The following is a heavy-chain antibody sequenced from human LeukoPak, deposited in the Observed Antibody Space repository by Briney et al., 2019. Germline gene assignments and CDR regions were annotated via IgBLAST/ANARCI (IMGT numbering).Heavy chain of an antibody. CDR2: FSSGGGT. Sequence: PSETLSLTCTVSGASVTSHFWSWVRQPPGKTMEWIGYFSSGGGTVYNPSFKSRVTISLGPSGNQVSLTLTSVTAADTAPYFCARNQGADWGQGILVSVSS. CDR3: ARNQGAD. CDR1: GASVTSHF. V-gene: IGHV4-59*02. J-gene: IGHJ4*02. D-gene: IGHD1-26*01.